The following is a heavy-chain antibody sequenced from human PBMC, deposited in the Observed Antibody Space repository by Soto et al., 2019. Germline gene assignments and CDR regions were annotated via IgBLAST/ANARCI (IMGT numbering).Heavy chain of an antibody. Sequence: QVQLVQSGAEVKKPGASVKVSCKASGYTFTSYGISWVRQAPGQGLEWMGWISAYNGNTNYAQKLQGRVTMTTDTSTSTAYMELRSVRSGDTAVYYCARDWERWFGDWGYYGMDVWGQGTTVTVSS. D-gene: IGHD3-10*01. CDR1: GYTFTSYG. CDR2: ISAYNGNT. J-gene: IGHJ6*02. V-gene: IGHV1-18*04. CDR3: ARDWERWFGDWGYYGMDV.